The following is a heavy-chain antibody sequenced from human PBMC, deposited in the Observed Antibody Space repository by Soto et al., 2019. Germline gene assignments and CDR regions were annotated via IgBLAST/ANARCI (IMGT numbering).Heavy chain of an antibody. J-gene: IGHJ4*02. CDR3: AHMPYGDYTIHY. V-gene: IGHV2-5*02. CDR2: IYWDDDK. D-gene: IGHD4-17*01. CDR1: GFSLNTSGVG. Sequence: QITLKESGPTLVKPTQTLTLTCTFSGFSLNTSGVGVGWIRQPPGKALEWLALIYWDDDKRYSPSLKSRLTITKVTSKDQVVLTMTNVDPVDTGTTYCAHMPYGDYTIHYWGQGSLVTVSS.